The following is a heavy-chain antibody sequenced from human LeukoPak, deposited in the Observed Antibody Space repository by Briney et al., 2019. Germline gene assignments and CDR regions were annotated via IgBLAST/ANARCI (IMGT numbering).Heavy chain of an antibody. CDR3: ARLGVPAAIC. Sequence: PGGSLRLSCTASGFPFSSYSMNWVRQAPGKGLEWVSSISSSSSYIYYADSVKGRFTISRDNAKNSLYLQMNSLRAEDTAVYYCARLGVPAAICWGQGTLVTVSS. CDR1: GFPFSSYS. D-gene: IGHD2-2*01. CDR2: ISSSSSYI. V-gene: IGHV3-21*01. J-gene: IGHJ4*02.